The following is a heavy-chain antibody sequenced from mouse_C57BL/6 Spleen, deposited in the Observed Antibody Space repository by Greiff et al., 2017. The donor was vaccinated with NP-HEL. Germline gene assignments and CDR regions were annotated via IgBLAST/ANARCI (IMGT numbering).Heavy chain of an antibody. CDR3: ARGNLLLRLRAMDY. Sequence: VQLQQSGPELVKPGASVKISCKASGYTFTDYYMNWVKQSHGKSLEWIGDINPNNGGTSYNQKFKGKATLTVDKSSSTAYMELRSLTSEDSAVYYCARGNLLLRLRAMDYWGQGTSVTVSS. D-gene: IGHD1-1*01. V-gene: IGHV1-26*01. J-gene: IGHJ4*01. CDR2: INPNNGGT. CDR1: GYTFTDYY.